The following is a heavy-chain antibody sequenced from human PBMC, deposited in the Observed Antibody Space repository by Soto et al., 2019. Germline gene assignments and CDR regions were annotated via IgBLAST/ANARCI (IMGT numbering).Heavy chain of an antibody. Sequence: PSETLSLTCTVSGGSVSSGSYYCSWSRQPPGKGLEWSGYIYYSGSTNYNPSLKSRVTISVDTSKNQFSLKLSSVTAADTAVYYCARWDDYGDYGSNYWGQGTLVTVSS. CDR1: GGSVSSGSYY. CDR3: ARWDDYGDYGSNY. D-gene: IGHD4-17*01. CDR2: IYYSGST. V-gene: IGHV4-61*01. J-gene: IGHJ4*02.